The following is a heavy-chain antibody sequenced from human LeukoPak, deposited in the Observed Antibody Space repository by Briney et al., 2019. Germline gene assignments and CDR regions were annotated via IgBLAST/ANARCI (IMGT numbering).Heavy chain of an antibody. D-gene: IGHD2-2*01. J-gene: IGHJ4*02. CDR1: GYTFTGYY. Sequence: ASVKVSCKASGYTFTGYYMHWVRQAPGQGLEWMGWINPNSGGTNYAQKFQGRVTMTRDTSISTAYMELSRLRSDDTAVYYCARVDCSSTSRYLDYWGQGTLVTVSS. CDR3: ARVDCSSTSRYLDY. V-gene: IGHV1-2*02. CDR2: INPNSGGT.